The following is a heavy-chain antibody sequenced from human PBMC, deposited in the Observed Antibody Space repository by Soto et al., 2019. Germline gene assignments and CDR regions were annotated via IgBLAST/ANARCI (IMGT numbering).Heavy chain of an antibody. CDR1: GGSISSYY. D-gene: IGHD3-10*01. CDR3: ARDQDRIAMVRGVITKHYYGMDV. J-gene: IGHJ6*02. V-gene: IGHV4-59*01. CDR2: IYYSGST. Sequence: SETLSLTCTVSGGSISSYYWSWIRQPPGKGLEWIGYIYYSGSTNYNPSLKSRVTISVDTSKNQFSLKLSSVTAADTAVYYCARDQDRIAMVRGVITKHYYGMDVWGQGTTVTVS.